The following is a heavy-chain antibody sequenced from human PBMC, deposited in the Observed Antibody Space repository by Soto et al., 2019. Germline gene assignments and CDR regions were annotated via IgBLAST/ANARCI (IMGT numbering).Heavy chain of an antibody. J-gene: IGHJ4*02. CDR2: ISSGGNTM. CDR1: GFTFSNFE. D-gene: IGHD3-10*01. CDR3: ANVRRVGEDY. Sequence: PGGSLRLSCAASGFTFSNFEMNWVRQAPGKGLEWVSYISSGGNTMYYADSVKGRFTISRDNAKNSLYLEMNSLRAEDTAVYYCANVRRVGEDYWGQGTLVTVSS. V-gene: IGHV3-48*03.